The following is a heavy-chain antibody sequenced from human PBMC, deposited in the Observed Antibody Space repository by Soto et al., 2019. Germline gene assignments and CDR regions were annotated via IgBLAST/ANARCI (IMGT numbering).Heavy chain of an antibody. D-gene: IGHD3-10*02. J-gene: IGHJ4*02. CDR2: IYDSGNMY. V-gene: IGHV4-31*03. CDR1: GDSLRIGDYY. Sequence: PSETLSLTCTVSGDSLRIGDYYWTWIRQPPGKGLEWIGFIYDSGNMYFYNPSLKSRVTISADTSRNQFSLSLSSLTAADTAVYYCARVDHRGYFSVLTDFWGQGILVTVSS. CDR3: ARVDHRGYFSVLTDF.